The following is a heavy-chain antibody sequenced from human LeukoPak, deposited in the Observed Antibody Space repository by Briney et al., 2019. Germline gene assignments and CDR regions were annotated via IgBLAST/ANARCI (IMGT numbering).Heavy chain of an antibody. D-gene: IGHD6-13*01. CDR3: ARRYSSSWPYNWFDP. CDR2: IYYSGST. J-gene: IGHJ5*02. CDR1: GGSISSYY. Sequence: SETLSLTCTVSGGSISSYYWSWIRQPPGKGLEWIGYIYYSGSTNYNPSLKSRVTISVDTSKNQFSLKLSSVTAADTAVYYCARRYSSSWPYNWFDPWGQGTLVTVSS. V-gene: IGHV4-59*08.